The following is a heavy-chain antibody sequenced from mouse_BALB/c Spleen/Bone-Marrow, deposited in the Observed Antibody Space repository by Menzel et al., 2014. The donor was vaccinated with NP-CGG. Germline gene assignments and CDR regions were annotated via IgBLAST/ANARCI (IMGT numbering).Heavy chain of an antibody. D-gene: IGHD2-1*01. J-gene: IGHJ2*01. Sequence: EVQLVESGGGLVQPGGSLKLSCVASGFTFSNYGMSWVRQTPDKRLELVATINSDGGSTYYPDSVKGRFTIYRDTAKNTLYLQMSSLKSEETAMYYCVRGNYGNYVDYFDFWGQGTTLTVSS. CDR3: VRGNYGNYVDYFDF. CDR1: GFTFSNYG. CDR2: INSDGGST. V-gene: IGHV5-6-3*01.